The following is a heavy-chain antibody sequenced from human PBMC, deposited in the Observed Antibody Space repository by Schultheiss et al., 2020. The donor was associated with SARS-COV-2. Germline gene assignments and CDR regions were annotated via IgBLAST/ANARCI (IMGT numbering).Heavy chain of an antibody. D-gene: IGHD6-13*01. Sequence: GGSLRLSCKGSGYSFTSYWIGWVRQMPGKGLEWMGIIYPGDSDTRYSPSFQGQVTISADKSISTAYLQWSSLKASDTAMYYCARYFGLQQLAPISALIDYWGQGTLVTVSS. J-gene: IGHJ4*02. CDR1: GYSFTSYW. V-gene: IGHV5-51*01. CDR3: ARYFGLQQLAPISALIDY. CDR2: IYPGDSDT.